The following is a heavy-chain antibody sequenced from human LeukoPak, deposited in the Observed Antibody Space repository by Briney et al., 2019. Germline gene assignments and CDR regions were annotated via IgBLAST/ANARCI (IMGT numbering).Heavy chain of an antibody. CDR2: ISSSSSYI. V-gene: IGHV3-21*01. Sequence: GGSLRLSCAASGFTFSSYSMNWVRQAPGKGLEWVSSISSSSSYIYYADSVKGRFTISRDNAKNSLYLQMNSLRAEDTAVCYCARGLMIAAAGTVDYWGQGTLVTVSS. CDR1: GFTFSSYS. D-gene: IGHD6-13*01. J-gene: IGHJ4*02. CDR3: ARGLMIAAAGTVDY.